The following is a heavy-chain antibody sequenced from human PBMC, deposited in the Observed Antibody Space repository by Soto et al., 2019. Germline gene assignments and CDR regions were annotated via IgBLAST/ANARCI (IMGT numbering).Heavy chain of an antibody. CDR2: IIPIFGTA. CDR3: ARGSEMATSPGGQWPYYYGMDV. CDR1: GGTFSSYA. Sequence: QVQLVQSGAEVKKPGSSVKVSCKASGGTFSSYAISWVRQAPGQGLEWMGGIIPIFGTANYAQKFQGRVTITADESTSTAYMELSRLRSEDTAVDYCARGSEMATSPGGQWPYYYGMDVWGQGTTVTVSS. D-gene: IGHD5-12*01. J-gene: IGHJ6*02. V-gene: IGHV1-69*01.